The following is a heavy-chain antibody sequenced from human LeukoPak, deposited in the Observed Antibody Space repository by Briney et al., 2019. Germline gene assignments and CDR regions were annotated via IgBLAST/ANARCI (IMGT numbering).Heavy chain of an antibody. CDR2: IYHSGST. V-gene: IGHV4-38-2*02. J-gene: IGHJ4*02. CDR1: DYSISSGHY. Sequence: SETLSLTCAVSDYSISSGHYWGWIRQPPGKGLEWIGNIYHSGSTYYNPSLKSRVTISVDTSKNQFSLKLRSVTAADTAVYYCGRDLEGDTSGMGYWGQGTLVTVSS. D-gene: IGHD1-26*01. CDR3: GRDLEGDTSGMGY.